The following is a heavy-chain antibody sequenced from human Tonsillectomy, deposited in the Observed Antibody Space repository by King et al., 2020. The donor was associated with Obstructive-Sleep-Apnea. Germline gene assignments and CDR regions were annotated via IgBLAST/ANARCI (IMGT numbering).Heavy chain of an antibody. Sequence: QLQESGPGLAKTSETLSLTCTVSGGSISSSVHYWGWIRQPPEKGLEWIGSIYYSGSTYYNPSLKSRVTISVDTSKNQFSLNLSSVTAADTAVYYCARVTAATADYGLDVWGQGTTVTVSS. V-gene: IGHV4-39*07. CDR2: IYYSGST. CDR1: GGSISSSVHY. CDR3: ARVTAATADYGLDV. J-gene: IGHJ6*02. D-gene: IGHD6-13*01.